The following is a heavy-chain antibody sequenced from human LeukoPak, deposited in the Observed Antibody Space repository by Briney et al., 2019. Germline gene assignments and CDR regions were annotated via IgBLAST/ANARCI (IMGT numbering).Heavy chain of an antibody. CDR1: GYSFTSGHY. CDR2: IYHTGSA. D-gene: IGHD2-2*01. CDR3: ARYCTSTTCILRGFDY. Sequence: SETLSLTCSVSGYSFTSGHYWGWIRQPPGKGLEWIANIYHTGSAHYNPSLKSPITISVDTSKNQFSLKLSSVTAADTAVYYCARYCTSTTCILRGFDYWGQGTLVTVSS. V-gene: IGHV4-38-2*01. J-gene: IGHJ4*02.